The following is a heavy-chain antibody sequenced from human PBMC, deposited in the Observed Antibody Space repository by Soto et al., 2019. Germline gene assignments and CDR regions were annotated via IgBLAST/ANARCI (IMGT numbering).Heavy chain of an antibody. V-gene: IGHV4-61*01. Sequence: TSETLSLTCTVSGGSVNSGSYYWSCIRQPPGKGLEWIGYIYYSGSTNYNPSLKSRVTISVDTSKNQFSLKLSSVTAADTAVYYCAREYYLSSRWFVDYCGQGTLVTVSS. CDR1: GGSVNSGSYY. CDR3: AREYYLSSRWFVDY. CDR2: IYYSGST. D-gene: IGHD6-13*01. J-gene: IGHJ4*02.